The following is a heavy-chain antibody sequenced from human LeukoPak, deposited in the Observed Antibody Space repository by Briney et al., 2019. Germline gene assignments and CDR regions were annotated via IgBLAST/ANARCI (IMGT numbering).Heavy chain of an antibody. CDR1: GFTFSSYD. V-gene: IGHV3-23*01. CDR3: ANDRRTNGV. CDR2: ISSSGGDT. Sequence: PGGSLRLSCAASGFTFSSYDMSWVRQAPGKGLEWVSAISSSGGDTYYADSVKGRFTISRDDSKNTLYLQMNSLRAEDTAVYYCANDRRTNGVWGQGTLVTVSS. J-gene: IGHJ4*02. D-gene: IGHD2-8*01.